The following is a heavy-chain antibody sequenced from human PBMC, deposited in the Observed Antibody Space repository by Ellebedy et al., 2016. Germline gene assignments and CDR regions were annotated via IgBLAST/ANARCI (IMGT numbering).Heavy chain of an antibody. CDR3: ASYDYGGNSPFDP. V-gene: IGHV4-59*01. CDR1: GVSITNNY. J-gene: IGHJ5*02. D-gene: IGHD4-23*01. Sequence: SETLSLXCTVSGVSITNNYWSWIRQPPGKGLEWIAYIYYTGNTEYNPSLKSRVTISVDTSKNQFSLKLNSVTVADTAVYYCASYDYGGNSPFDPWGQGTLVTVSS. CDR2: IYYTGNT.